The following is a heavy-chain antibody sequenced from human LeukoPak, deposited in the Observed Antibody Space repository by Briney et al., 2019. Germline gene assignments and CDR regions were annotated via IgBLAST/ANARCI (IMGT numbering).Heavy chain of an antibody. Sequence: GGSLRLSCAASGFTFSSYGMHWVRQAPGKGLEWVAVIWYDGSNKYYADSVKGRFTISRDNSKNTLYLQMNSLRAEDTAVYYCAKDRSSSSWYGDGMDVWGQGTTVTVSS. CDR1: GFTFSSYG. CDR2: IWYDGSNK. D-gene: IGHD6-13*01. V-gene: IGHV3-30*02. J-gene: IGHJ6*02. CDR3: AKDRSSSSWYGDGMDV.